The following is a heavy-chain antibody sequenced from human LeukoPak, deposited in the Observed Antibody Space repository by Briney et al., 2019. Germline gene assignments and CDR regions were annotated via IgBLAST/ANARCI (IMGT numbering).Heavy chain of an antibody. V-gene: IGHV1-8*01. J-gene: IGHJ4*02. Sequence: GASVKVSCKASGYIFTSYDINLVRQATGQGLEWMGWMNPNSGNTGYAQKFQGRVTMTRNTSISTAYMELSSLRSEDTAVYYCARVSEGMLLTFGGVIVMPRPLHYWRQGTLVTVSS. CDR1: GYIFTSYD. CDR3: ARVSEGMLLTFGGVIVMPRPLHY. CDR2: MNPNSGNT. D-gene: IGHD3-16*02.